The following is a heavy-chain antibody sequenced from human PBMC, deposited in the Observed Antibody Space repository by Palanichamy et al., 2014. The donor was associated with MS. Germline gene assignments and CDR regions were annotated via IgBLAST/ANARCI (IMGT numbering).Heavy chain of an antibody. Sequence: VQLQESGPRLVKPSETLSLTCTVSGGSISGHFWTWIRQPAGKGLEWIGRIYSNGDTNYNPSLKSRISMSVDTSRNQFSLNLNSVTAADTAVYYCAASNDNYYGPFDFWGQGTLVTVSS. CDR1: GGSISGHF. V-gene: IGHV4-4*07. CDR2: IYSNGDT. CDR3: AASNDNYYGPFDF. D-gene: IGHD1-26*01. J-gene: IGHJ4*02.